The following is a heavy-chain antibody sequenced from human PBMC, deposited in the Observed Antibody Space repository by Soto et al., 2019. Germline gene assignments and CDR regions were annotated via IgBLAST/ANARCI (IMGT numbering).Heavy chain of an antibody. J-gene: IGHJ6*02. V-gene: IGHV5-51*01. CDR1: GYSFTSYW. Sequence: GESLKISCQGSGYSFTSYWIGWVRQMPGKGLELMGIIYPGDSDTRYSPSFQGQVTISADKSISTAYLQWSSLKASDTAMYYCASGIRSGSYTGYYYGMVVWGQGTTVTVSS. D-gene: IGHD1-26*01. CDR3: ASGIRSGSYTGYYYGMVV. CDR2: IYPGDSDT.